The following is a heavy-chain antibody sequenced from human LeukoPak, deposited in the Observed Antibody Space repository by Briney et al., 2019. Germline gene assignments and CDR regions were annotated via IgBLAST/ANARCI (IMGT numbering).Heavy chain of an antibody. D-gene: IGHD1-26*01. J-gene: IGHJ4*02. CDR3: ARGGQVGATAFDY. Sequence: ASVKVSCKASGGTFSSYAISWVRQAPGQGLEWMGGIIPIFGTANYAQKFQGRVTITTDESTSTAYMELSSLRSEDTAVYYCARGGQVGATAFDYWGQGTLVTVSS. CDR2: IIPIFGTA. V-gene: IGHV1-69*05. CDR1: GGTFSSYA.